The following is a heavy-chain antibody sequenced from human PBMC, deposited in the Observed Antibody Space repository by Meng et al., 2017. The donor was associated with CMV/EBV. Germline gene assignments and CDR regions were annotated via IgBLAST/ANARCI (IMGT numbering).Heavy chain of an antibody. CDR1: GASCSGYS. V-gene: IGHV4-34*01. CDR2: INHSGST. D-gene: IGHD3-10*01. CDR3: ARGLWFGELSPFDY. J-gene: IGHJ4*02. Sequence: VQLQQWGAGLLKPSETLSLTGDVYGASCSGYSWSWSRQPPGKGLEWIGEINHSGSTNYNPSLKSRVTISVDTSKNQFSLKLSSVTAADTAVYYCARGLWFGELSPFDYWGQGTLVTVSS.